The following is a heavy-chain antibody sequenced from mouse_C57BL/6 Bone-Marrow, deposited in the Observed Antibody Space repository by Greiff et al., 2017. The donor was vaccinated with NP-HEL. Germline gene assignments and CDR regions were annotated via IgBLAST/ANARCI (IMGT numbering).Heavy chain of an antibody. CDR3: ARSYSKVSGYFDY. CDR2: IDPSDSYT. Sequence: QVQLQQPGAELVKPGASVKLSCKASGYTFTSYWMQWVKQRPGQGLEWIGEIDPSDSYTNYNQKFKGKATLTVDTSSSTAYMQLSSLTSEDSAVYYCARSYSKVSGYFDYWGQGTTLTVSS. CDR1: GYTFTSYW. J-gene: IGHJ2*01. V-gene: IGHV1-50*01. D-gene: IGHD2-5*01.